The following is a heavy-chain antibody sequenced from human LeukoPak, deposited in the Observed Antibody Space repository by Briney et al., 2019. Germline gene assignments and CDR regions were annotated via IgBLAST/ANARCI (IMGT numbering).Heavy chain of an antibody. CDR1: GFTFSSYA. Sequence: GSLRLSCAASGFTFSSYAMTWVRQAPGKGLEWVSGISGSGSATYYADSVRGRFTISRDNSKNTLYLQMNSLSAEDTAVYYCARRGIVLGAAPVLKYSFDYWGQGTLVTVSS. V-gene: IGHV3-23*01. D-gene: IGHD1-26*01. CDR2: ISGSGSAT. J-gene: IGHJ4*02. CDR3: ARRGIVLGAAPVLKYSFDY.